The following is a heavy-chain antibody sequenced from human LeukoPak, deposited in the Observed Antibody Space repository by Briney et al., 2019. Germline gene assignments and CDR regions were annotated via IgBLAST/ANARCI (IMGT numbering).Heavy chain of an antibody. Sequence: SETLSLTCTVSGGSISSYYWSWIRQPPGKGLEWNGYIYTSGSTNYNPSLKSRVTISVDTSKNQFSLKLSSVTAADTAVYYCARRNRGIAARYFDYWGQGTLVTVSS. V-gene: IGHV4-4*09. D-gene: IGHD6-6*01. J-gene: IGHJ4*02. CDR2: IYTSGST. CDR1: GGSISSYY. CDR3: ARRNRGIAARYFDY.